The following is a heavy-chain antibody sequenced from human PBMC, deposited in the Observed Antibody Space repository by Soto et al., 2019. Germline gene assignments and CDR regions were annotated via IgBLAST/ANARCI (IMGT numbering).Heavy chain of an antibody. J-gene: IGHJ4*02. D-gene: IGHD1-26*01. V-gene: IGHV4-4*02. Sequence: SETLSLTCAVSGGSISSSNWWSWVRQPPGKGLEWIGEIYHSGSTNYNPSLKSRVTISVDKSKNQFSLKLSSVTAADTAVYYCASAPLSGSYQKDFDYWGQGTLVTVSS. CDR1: GGSISSSNW. CDR3: ASAPLSGSYQKDFDY. CDR2: IYHSGST.